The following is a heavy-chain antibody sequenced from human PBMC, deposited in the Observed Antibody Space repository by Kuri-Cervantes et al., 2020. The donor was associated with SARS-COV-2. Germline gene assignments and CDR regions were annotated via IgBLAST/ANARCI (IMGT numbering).Heavy chain of an antibody. CDR1: GGSISSYY. CDR3: ARDLGLTY. V-gene: IGHV4-59*01. D-gene: IGHD3-16*01. J-gene: IGHJ4*02. CDR2: INYRGGA. Sequence: GSLRLSCTVSGGSISSYYWNWIRQPPGKGLEWVVYINYRGGANYNPSLKSLVTISVDTAKRHFSLKLSSVSAADTAVYYCARDLGLTYWGQGTLVTVSS.